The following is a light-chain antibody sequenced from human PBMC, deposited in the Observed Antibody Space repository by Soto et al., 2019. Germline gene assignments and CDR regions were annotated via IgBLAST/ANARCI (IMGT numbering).Light chain of an antibody. Sequence: EIVLTQSPATLSLSPGERATLSCRASQSFSSYLACYQQKPGQAPRLLIYDASNRATGIPARFSGSGSGTDFTLTVSSLEPEDFAVYYCQQRSNWFTFGGGTKVDIK. V-gene: IGKV3-11*01. CDR2: DAS. CDR1: QSFSSY. J-gene: IGKJ4*01. CDR3: QQRSNWFT.